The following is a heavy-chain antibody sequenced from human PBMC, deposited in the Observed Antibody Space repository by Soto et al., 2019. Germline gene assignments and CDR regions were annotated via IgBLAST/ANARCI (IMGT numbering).Heavy chain of an antibody. J-gene: IGHJ4*02. V-gene: IGHV3-33*01. CDR2: IWEDGSEE. Sequence: QVQLVESGGGVVQPGRSLRLSCAASGFIFSNSLMHWVRQAPGKGLEWVAVIWEDGSEEYYADSVKGRFTISRDNSKNTRYLQLDRLRVDDMAIYYCAREPEGAVSGLDSWAQGTLVTVSS. D-gene: IGHD1-26*01. CDR3: AREPEGAVSGLDS. CDR1: GFIFSNSL.